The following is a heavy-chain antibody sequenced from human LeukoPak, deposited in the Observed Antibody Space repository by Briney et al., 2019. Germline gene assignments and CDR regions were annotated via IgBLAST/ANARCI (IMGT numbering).Heavy chain of an antibody. CDR1: GFTFSSYW. D-gene: IGHD5-24*01. CDR3: AKGRRDGYYFDF. CDR2: ISDDGNE. Sequence: GGSLRLSCAASGFTFSSYWMSWVRQAPGKGLEWVAVISDDGNEYYVDSVKGRFSISRDNSKNTLYLQMNSLRPEDTAVYYCAKGRRDGYYFDFWGQGTLVTVSS. V-gene: IGHV3-30*18. J-gene: IGHJ4*02.